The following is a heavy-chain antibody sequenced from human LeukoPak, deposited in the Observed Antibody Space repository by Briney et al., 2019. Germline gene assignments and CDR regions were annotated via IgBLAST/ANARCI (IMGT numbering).Heavy chain of an antibody. V-gene: IGHV1-2*02. D-gene: IGHD6-13*01. CDR3: AVLLAAAGHDAFDI. J-gene: IGHJ3*02. CDR1: GYTFTSYG. CDR2: INPNSGGT. Sequence: GASVKVSCKASGYTFTSYGISWVRQAPGQGLEWMGWINPNSGGTNYAQKFQGRVTMTRDTSISTAYMELSRLRSDDTAVYYCAVLLAAAGHDAFDIWGQGTMVTVSS.